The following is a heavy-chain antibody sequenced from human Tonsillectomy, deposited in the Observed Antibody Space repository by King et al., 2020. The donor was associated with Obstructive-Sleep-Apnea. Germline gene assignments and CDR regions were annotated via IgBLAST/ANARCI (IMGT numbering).Heavy chain of an antibody. D-gene: IGHD3-22*01. CDR1: GYTFTSYY. Sequence: QVQLVESGAEVKKPGASVKVSCKASGYTFTSYYMHWVRQAPGQGLEWMGIINPSGGSTSYAQKFQGRVTMTRDTSTSTVYMELSSLRSEDTAVYYCARAVYYYDSSGYYCVCDYWGQGTLVTVSS. CDR3: ARAVYYYDSSGYYCVCDY. CDR2: INPSGGST. J-gene: IGHJ4*02. V-gene: IGHV1-46*01.